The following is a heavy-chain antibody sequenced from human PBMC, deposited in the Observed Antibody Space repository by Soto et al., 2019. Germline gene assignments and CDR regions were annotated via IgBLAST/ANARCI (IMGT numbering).Heavy chain of an antibody. V-gene: IGHV1-2*04. J-gene: IGHJ6*02. CDR1: GYTFTGYY. D-gene: IGHD6-13*01. CDR2: INPNSGGT. CDR3: ARRRMAAADDYYGMDV. Sequence: ASVKVSCKASGYTFTGYYMHWVRQAPGQGLEWMGWINPNSGGTNYAQKFQGWVTMTRDTSISTAYMELSRLRSDDTAVYYCARRRMAAADDYYGMDVWGQGTTVTVSS.